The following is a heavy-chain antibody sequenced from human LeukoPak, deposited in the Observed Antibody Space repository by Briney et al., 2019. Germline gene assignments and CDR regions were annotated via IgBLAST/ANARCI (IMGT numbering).Heavy chain of an antibody. CDR3: AKCIIAKDIVGGSPVDD. CDR1: GFTFYDYA. CDR2: ISWNIGSI. V-gene: IGHV3-9*01. Sequence: GRSLRVSCAASGFTFYDYAMRWVRQAPGKGLEWVSGISWNIGSIRYAETLKGRFTISRDNSKNSLYLQMNSLRAEDTALYYCAKCIIAKDIVGGSPVDDWGQGTPVSVSS. J-gene: IGHJ4*02. D-gene: IGHD2-15*01.